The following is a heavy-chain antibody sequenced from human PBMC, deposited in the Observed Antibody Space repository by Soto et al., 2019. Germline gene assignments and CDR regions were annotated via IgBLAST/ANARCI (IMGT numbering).Heavy chain of an antibody. Sequence: QVKPVQSGAEVKKPGSSVTLSCQASGDTFNNYAINWVRRAPGQGLEWMGTVIPVSNITNYAQKFQGRLTIIADESTTTAYMELSRLTSADTAVYYCARGFLSDYGTVSVAYGIDNWGQATLLTVAS. CDR1: GDTFNNYA. CDR3: ARGFLSDYGTVSVAYGIDN. J-gene: IGHJ4*02. V-gene: IGHV1-69*15. D-gene: IGHD4-17*01. CDR2: VIPVSNIT.